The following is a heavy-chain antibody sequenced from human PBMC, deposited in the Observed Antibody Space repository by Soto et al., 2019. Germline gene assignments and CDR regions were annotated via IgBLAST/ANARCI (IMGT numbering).Heavy chain of an antibody. D-gene: IGHD5-18*01. CDR1: GGSVTSDEDY. Sequence: TSETLSLTCTVSGGSVTSDEDYWTWIRQSPGKGLEWIGYISNSGSTGYNPSLKTRLSMSVDRSKNQFTLRLTSVTAADTAVYFCATESGSTYGYFDHWGQGTQVTVPQ. V-gene: IGHV4-30-4*01. CDR2: ISNSGST. J-gene: IGHJ4*02. CDR3: ATESGSTYGYFDH.